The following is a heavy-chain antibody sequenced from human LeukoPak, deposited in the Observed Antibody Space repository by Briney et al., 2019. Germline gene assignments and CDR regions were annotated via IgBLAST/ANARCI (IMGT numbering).Heavy chain of an antibody. CDR2: IYYSGST. CDR1: GGSISSYY. Sequence: SETLSLTCTVSGGSISSYYWSWIRQPPGKGLEWIGYIYYSGSTNYNPSLKGRVTISVDTSKSQFSLKLRSVTAADTAVYYCARDHSGTNYVMDWGQGTLVTVSS. D-gene: IGHD4/OR15-4a*01. V-gene: IGHV4-59*01. J-gene: IGHJ4*02. CDR3: ARDHSGTNYVMD.